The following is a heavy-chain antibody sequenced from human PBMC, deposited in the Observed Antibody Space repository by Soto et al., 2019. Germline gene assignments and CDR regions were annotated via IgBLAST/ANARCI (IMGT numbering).Heavy chain of an antibody. V-gene: IGHV1-18*01. J-gene: IGHJ4*02. CDR3: ARDHAPYSSPSPFDY. D-gene: IGHD6-13*01. Sequence: ASVKVSCKASGYTFTSYGISWVRQAPGQGLEWMGWISAYNGKINYAQKLQGRVTMTTDTSTSTAYMELRSLRSDDTAVYYCARDHAPYSSPSPFDYWGQGTLVTVSS. CDR1: GYTFTSYG. CDR2: ISAYNGKI.